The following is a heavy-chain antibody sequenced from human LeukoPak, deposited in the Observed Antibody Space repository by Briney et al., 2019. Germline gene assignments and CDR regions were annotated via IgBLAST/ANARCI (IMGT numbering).Heavy chain of an antibody. J-gene: IGHJ5*02. CDR2: IYYSGST. Sequence: SETLSLTCTVSGGSISSGSYYWGWIRQPPGKGLEWIGSIYYSGSTYYNPSLKSRVTISVDTSKNQFSLKLSSVTAADTAVYYCARHEHCGGDCYSLNWFDPWGQGTLVTVSS. V-gene: IGHV4-39*01. D-gene: IGHD2-21*02. CDR1: GGSISSGSYY. CDR3: ARHEHCGGDCYSLNWFDP.